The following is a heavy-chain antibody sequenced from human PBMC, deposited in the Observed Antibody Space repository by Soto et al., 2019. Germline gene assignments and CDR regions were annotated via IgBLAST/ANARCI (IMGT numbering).Heavy chain of an antibody. CDR2: VSAGGDMT. J-gene: IGHJ6*02. CDR1: GFPFSSYA. Sequence: DVQLLESGGHLVQPGGSLRLSCAALGFPFSSYAMSWIRQAPGKGLEWVSSVSAGGDMTYYSDSVKGRFTISRDNSNNALFLQMNSLRIEDTALYYCARGDRGGSGSPASYYYSGLDVWGQGTTVTVS. CDR3: ARGDRGGSGSPASYYYSGLDV. V-gene: IGHV3-23*01. D-gene: IGHD3-10*01.